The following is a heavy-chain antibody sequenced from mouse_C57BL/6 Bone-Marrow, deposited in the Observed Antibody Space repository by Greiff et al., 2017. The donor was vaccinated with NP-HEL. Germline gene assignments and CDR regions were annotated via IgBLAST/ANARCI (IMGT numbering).Heavy chain of an antibody. CDR2: ISNGGGST. J-gene: IGHJ1*03. CDR3: ARQTTVVAHWYFDV. D-gene: IGHD1-1*01. Sequence: EVKVVESGGGLVQPGGSLKLSCAASGFTFSDYYMYWVRQTPEKRLEWVAYISNGGGSTYYPDTVKGRFTISRDNAKNTLYLQMSRLKSEDTAMYYCARQTTVVAHWYFDVWGTGTTVTVSS. CDR1: GFTFSDYY. V-gene: IGHV5-12*01.